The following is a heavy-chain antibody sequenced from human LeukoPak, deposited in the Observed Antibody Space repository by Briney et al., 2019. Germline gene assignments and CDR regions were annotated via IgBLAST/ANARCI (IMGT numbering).Heavy chain of an antibody. V-gene: IGHV4-30-2*01. Sequence: SETLSLTCAVSGGSISSGGYSWSWIRQPPGKGLEWIGYIYHSGSTYYNPSLKSRVTISVDRSKNQFSLKLSSVTAADTAVYYCVRDRELTYWGQGTLVTVSS. J-gene: IGHJ4*02. CDR1: GGSISSGGYS. CDR2: IYHSGST. D-gene: IGHD3-10*01. CDR3: VRDRELTY.